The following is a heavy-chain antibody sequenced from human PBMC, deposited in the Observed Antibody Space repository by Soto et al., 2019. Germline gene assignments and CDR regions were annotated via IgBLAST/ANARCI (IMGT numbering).Heavy chain of an antibody. D-gene: IGHD2-15*01. CDR1: GFIFSTYA. Sequence: EVQLLESGGGLVQPGGSLRLSCAPSGFIFSTYAMSWGRQARGKGLGWVSAISGSGADTYYPESVKGRLTISRDNFKNTLYLQMNSLRAEDTAVYYCAKDTGRGGGSVFDYWGQGTLVNVSS. CDR3: AKDTGRGGGSVFDY. J-gene: IGHJ4*02. V-gene: IGHV3-23*01. CDR2: ISGSGADT.